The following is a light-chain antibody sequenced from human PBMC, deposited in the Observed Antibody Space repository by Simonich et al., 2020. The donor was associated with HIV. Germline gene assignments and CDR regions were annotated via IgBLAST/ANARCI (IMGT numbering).Light chain of an antibody. J-gene: IGLJ2*01. CDR1: SSDVGGYNY. Sequence: QSALTQPASVSGSPGQSITISCTGTSSDVGGYNYVSWYQQFPGKAPKLMIYDVTKRPSGVPDRFAGSKSGNTASLTVSGLQAEDEADYYCSSYAGSNNLVFGGGTKLTVL. CDR2: DVT. CDR3: SSYAGSNNLV. V-gene: IGLV2-8*01.